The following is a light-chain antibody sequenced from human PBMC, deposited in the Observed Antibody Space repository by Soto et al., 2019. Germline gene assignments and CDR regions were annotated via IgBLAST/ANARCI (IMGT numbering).Light chain of an antibody. J-gene: IGLJ1*01. CDR3: CSYAGSTTHYV. CDR1: SSDVGYYNL. CDR2: EVT. V-gene: IGLV2-23*02. Sequence: QSALTQPASVSGSPGQSITISYTGTSSDVGYYNLVSWYQQHPGKAPKLIIYEVTKRPSGFPSRFSGSKSGNTASLTISGLQAGDEADYYCCSYAGSTTHYVFGTGTKLTVL.